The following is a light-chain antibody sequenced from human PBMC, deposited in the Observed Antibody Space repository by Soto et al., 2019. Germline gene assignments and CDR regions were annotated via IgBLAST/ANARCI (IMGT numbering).Light chain of an antibody. Sequence: IQMTQSPASLSASAGDRVTITCRASQSISSYLNWYQQKPGKAPKLLIYAASSLQSGVPSRFSGSGSGTDFTLTISSLQSEDVAVYYCQQYHNWVTFGGGTKVDIK. V-gene: IGKV1-39*01. CDR1: QSISSY. J-gene: IGKJ4*01. CDR2: AAS. CDR3: QQYHNWVT.